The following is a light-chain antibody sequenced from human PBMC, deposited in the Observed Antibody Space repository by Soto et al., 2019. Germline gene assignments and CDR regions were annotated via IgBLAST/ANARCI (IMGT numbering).Light chain of an antibody. Sequence: QSALTQPASVSGSPGQSITISCTGTSSDVGGYNFVSWYQQHPGKAPKVMIYEVSNRPSGVSNRFSGSKSGNTASLTISGLQAEDGAEYYCSSYTSSSTVVFGGGTKLTVL. CDR3: SSYTSSSTVV. CDR2: EVS. V-gene: IGLV2-14*01. J-gene: IGLJ2*01. CDR1: SSDVGGYNF.